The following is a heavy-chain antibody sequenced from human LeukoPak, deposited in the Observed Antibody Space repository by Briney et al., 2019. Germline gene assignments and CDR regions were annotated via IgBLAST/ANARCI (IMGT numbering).Heavy chain of an antibody. D-gene: IGHD3-16*02. V-gene: IGHV4-34*01. CDR2: INHSGST. CDR1: GGSFSGYY. Sequence: SETLSLTCAVYGGSFSGYYWSWIRQPPGKGLEWIGEINHSGSTNYNPSLKSRVTISVDTSKNQFSLKLSSVTAADTAVYYCARESLSGGVYDYWGQGTLVTVSS. CDR3: ARESLSGGVYDY. J-gene: IGHJ4*02.